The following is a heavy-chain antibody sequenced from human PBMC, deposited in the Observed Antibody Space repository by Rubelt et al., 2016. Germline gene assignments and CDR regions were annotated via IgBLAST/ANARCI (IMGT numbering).Heavy chain of an antibody. J-gene: IGHJ6*02. CDR2: IYYSGSP. CDR3: ARHQLYDILTGLYGMDV. Sequence: QVQLQASGPGLVKPSETLALTCIVSGGSISSYYWSWLRQPPGKGLEWIGYIYYSGSPNYNPSLKSRVTISVDTSKNQFSLKLSSVTAADTAVYYCARHQLYDILTGLYGMDVWGQGTTGTVSS. V-gene: IGHV4-59*08. D-gene: IGHD3-9*01. CDR1: GGSISSYY.